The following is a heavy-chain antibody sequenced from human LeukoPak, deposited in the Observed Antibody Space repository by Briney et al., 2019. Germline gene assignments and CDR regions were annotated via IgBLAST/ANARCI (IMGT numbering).Heavy chain of an antibody. CDR1: GYTFTSYD. D-gene: IGHD3-10*01. CDR2: MNPNSGNT. J-gene: IGHJ3*02. V-gene: IGHV1-8*03. Sequence: ASVKVPCKASGYTFTSYDINWVRQATGHGLEWMGWMNPNSGNTGYAQKFQGRVTITRNTSISTAYMELSSLRSEDTAVYYCARVRYGAGGAAFDIWGQGTMVTVSS. CDR3: ARVRYGAGGAAFDI.